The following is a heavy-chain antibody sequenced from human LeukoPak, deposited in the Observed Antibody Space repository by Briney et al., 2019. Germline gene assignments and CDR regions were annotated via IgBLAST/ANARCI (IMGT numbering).Heavy chain of an antibody. CDR1: GFTFSSFA. V-gene: IGHV3-30*02. CDR2: IRCDGSHQ. J-gene: IGHJ5*02. CDR3: AKDSIGGQNWFDP. D-gene: IGHD2-15*01. Sequence: PGGSLRLSCAASGFTFSSFAMHWVRLPSGKGLEWEAFIRCDGSHQYYADSVKGRVTISRDNSKNTLYLQMNSLRPEDTAVYYCAKDSIGGQNWFDPWGQGTLVTVSS.